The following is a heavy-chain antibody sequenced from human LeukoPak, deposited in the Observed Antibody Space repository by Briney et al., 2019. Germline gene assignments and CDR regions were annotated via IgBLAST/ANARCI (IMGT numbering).Heavy chain of an antibody. CDR3: ARGWGHYDSSGYYPYFDY. V-gene: IGHV1-8*02. CDR1: GGTFSSYD. CDR2: MNPNSGNT. D-gene: IGHD3-22*01. Sequence: ASVKVSCKASGGTFSSYDINWVRQATGQGLEWMGWMNPNSGNTGYAQKFQGRVTMTRNTSISTAYMELSSLRSEDTAVYYCARGWGHYDSSGYYPYFDYWGQGTLVTVSS. J-gene: IGHJ4*02.